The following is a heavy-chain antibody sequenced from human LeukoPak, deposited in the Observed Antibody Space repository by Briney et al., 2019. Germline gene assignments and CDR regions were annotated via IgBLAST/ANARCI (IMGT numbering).Heavy chain of an antibody. Sequence: GGSLRLSCAASGFTFSSYWMNWVRQAPGKGLEWVSVIYSGGSTYYADSVKGRFTISRDNSKNTLYLQMNSLRAEDTAVYYCARDYPEGYYYDSSVGAFDIWGQGTMVTVSS. CDR2: IYSGGST. V-gene: IGHV3-53*01. J-gene: IGHJ3*02. CDR3: ARDYPEGYYYDSSVGAFDI. CDR1: GFTFSSYW. D-gene: IGHD3-22*01.